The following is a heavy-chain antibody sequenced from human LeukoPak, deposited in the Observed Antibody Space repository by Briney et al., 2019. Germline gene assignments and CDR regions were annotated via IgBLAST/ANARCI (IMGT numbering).Heavy chain of an antibody. D-gene: IGHD6-6*01. J-gene: IGHJ4*02. CDR1: GFSFSGHW. Sequence: GGSLRLSCTASGFSFSGHWMHWARHLPGKGLVWVSRISPTGSTSSYADSVKGRFTVSRDNAKNTLYLQVNNLRAEDTAVYYCARGPNSNWSGLDFWGQGTLLTVSS. CDR3: ARGPNSNWSGLDF. V-gene: IGHV3-74*01. CDR2: ISPTGSTS.